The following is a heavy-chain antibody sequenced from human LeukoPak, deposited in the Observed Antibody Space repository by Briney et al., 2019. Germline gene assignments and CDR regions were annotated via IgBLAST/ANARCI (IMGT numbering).Heavy chain of an antibody. D-gene: IGHD2-21*02. V-gene: IGHV4-59*08. Sequence: PSETLSLTCTVSGGSISNFYWSWIRQPPGKGLEWIGYIYYSGSTNYNPSLKSRVTISVDTSKNQFSLRLSSVTAADTAVYYGTRTASVDYWGQGTLVTVSS. CDR2: IYYSGST. J-gene: IGHJ4*02. CDR1: GGSISNFY. CDR3: TRTASVDY.